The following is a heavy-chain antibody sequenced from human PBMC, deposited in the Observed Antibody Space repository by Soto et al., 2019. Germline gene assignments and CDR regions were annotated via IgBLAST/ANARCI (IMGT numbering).Heavy chain of an antibody. CDR2: ISSSSSTI. CDR3: ARPPYYYDSSGPPGY. D-gene: IGHD3-22*01. J-gene: IGHJ4*02. V-gene: IGHV3-48*01. Sequence: GGSLRLSCAASGFTFSTYSMNWVRQAPGKGLEWVSYISSSSSTIFYTDSVKGRFTVSRDNAKNSLYLQMNSLRAEDTAVYYYARPPYYYDSSGPPGYCGQGTLVTVSS. CDR1: GFTFSTYS.